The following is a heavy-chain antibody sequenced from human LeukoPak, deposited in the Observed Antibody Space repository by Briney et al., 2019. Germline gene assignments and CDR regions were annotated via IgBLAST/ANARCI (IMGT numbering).Heavy chain of an antibody. V-gene: IGHV7-4-1*02. D-gene: IGHD3-22*01. CDR1: GYTVTSYG. CDR3: ARYYYYDSSGYYAFDY. Sequence: GASVKVSCKASGYTVTSYGMNWVRQAPGQGLEWMGWINTYTGNPTYAQGFTGRFVFSLDTSVSTAYLQISSLKAEDTAVYYCARYYYYDSSGYYAFDYWGQGTLVTVSS. CDR2: INTYTGNP. J-gene: IGHJ4*02.